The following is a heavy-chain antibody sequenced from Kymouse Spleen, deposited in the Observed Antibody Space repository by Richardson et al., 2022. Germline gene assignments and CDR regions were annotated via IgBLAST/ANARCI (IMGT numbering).Heavy chain of an antibody. CDR2: IKQDGSEK. D-gene: IGHD3-10*01. J-gene: IGHJ4*02. CDR1: GFTFSSYW. V-gene: IGHV3-7*01. Sequence: EVQLVESGGGLVQPGGSLRLSCAASGFTFSSYWMSWVRQAPGKGLEWVANIKQDGSEKYYVDSVKGRFTISRDNAKNSLYLQMNSLRAEDTAVYYCARLWFGELSPFDYWGQGTLVTVSS. CDR3: ARLWFGELSPFDY.